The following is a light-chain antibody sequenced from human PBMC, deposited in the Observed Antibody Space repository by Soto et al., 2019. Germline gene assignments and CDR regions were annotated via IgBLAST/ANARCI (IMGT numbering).Light chain of an antibody. CDR1: QSVSSSY. V-gene: IGKV3-20*01. Sequence: EIVLTQSPGTLSLSPGERATLSCRASQSVSSSYLAWYQQKPGQAPRLLIYGASSRATGIPDRFSGSGSGTEFTLTISRLEPEDCAVYYCQQYGSSSFTFGPGTKVDIK. CDR3: QQYGSSSFT. J-gene: IGKJ3*01. CDR2: GAS.